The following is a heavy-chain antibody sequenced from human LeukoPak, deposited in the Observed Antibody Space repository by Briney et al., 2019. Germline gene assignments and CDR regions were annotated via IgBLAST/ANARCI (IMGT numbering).Heavy chain of an antibody. J-gene: IGHJ2*01. Sequence: PSETLSLTCTVSGGSISSYYWSWIRQPPGKGLEWIGYIYYSGSTNYNPSLKSRVTISVDTSKNQFSLKLSSVTAADTAVYYCARGRARARYFDLWGRGTLVTVSS. CDR1: GGSISSYY. CDR2: IYYSGST. V-gene: IGHV4-59*12. CDR3: ARGRARARYFDL.